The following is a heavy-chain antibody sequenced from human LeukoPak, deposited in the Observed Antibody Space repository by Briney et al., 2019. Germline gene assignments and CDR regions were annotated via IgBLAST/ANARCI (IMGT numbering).Heavy chain of an antibody. Sequence: GGSLRLSCAASGFTFSSYGMHWVRQAPGKGLEWVAFIRYDGSNKYYADSVKGRFTISRDNSKNTLYLQMNSLRAEDTAVYYCARILGYSSGPDDAFDIWGQGTMVTVSS. CDR1: GFTFSSYG. CDR2: IRYDGSNK. D-gene: IGHD6-19*01. V-gene: IGHV3-30*02. J-gene: IGHJ3*02. CDR3: ARILGYSSGPDDAFDI.